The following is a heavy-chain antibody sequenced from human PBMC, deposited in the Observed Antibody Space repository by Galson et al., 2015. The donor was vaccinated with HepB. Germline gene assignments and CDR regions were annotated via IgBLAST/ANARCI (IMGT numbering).Heavy chain of an antibody. CDR3: AKDLTGYCSTTSCYGTYTALDF. D-gene: IGHD2-2*01. V-gene: IGHV3-9*01. CDR2: IRWNSGTK. Sequence: SLRLSCAASGFSFDDYAMHWVRQAPGKGLEWVSAIRWNSGTKGYVDSVKGRFTISRDNAKNFLYLEMNSLRAEDTALYYCAKDLTGYCSTTSCYGTYTALDFWGQGTLVTVSS. J-gene: IGHJ4*02. CDR1: GFSFDDYA.